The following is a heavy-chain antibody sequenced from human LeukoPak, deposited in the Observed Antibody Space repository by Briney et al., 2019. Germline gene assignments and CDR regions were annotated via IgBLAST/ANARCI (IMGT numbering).Heavy chain of an antibody. CDR2: IYYSGST. V-gene: IGHV4-39*01. CDR1: GGSISSSSYY. J-gene: IGHJ4*02. D-gene: IGHD6-19*01. CDR3: ARRSRSGWYVCFDY. Sequence: SETLSLTCTVSGGSISSSSYYWGWIRQPPGKGLEWIGSIYYSGSTYYNPSLKSRVTISVDTSKNQFSLKLSSVTAADTAVYYCARRSRSGWYVCFDYWGQGTLVTVSS.